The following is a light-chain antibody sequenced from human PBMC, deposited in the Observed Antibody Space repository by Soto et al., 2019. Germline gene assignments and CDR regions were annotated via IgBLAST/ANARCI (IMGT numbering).Light chain of an antibody. CDR2: WAS. Sequence: DIVMTQSPDSLAVSLGERATINCKSSQTVVYSTSSQSYLAWYQQKPGQPPKLLIYWASTRESGVPDRFSGSGSGTDFTLTISTLQAEDVAIYYCQQYYDTPYTFGQGTKLVI. CDR1: QTVVYSTSSQSY. J-gene: IGKJ2*01. V-gene: IGKV4-1*01. CDR3: QQYYDTPYT.